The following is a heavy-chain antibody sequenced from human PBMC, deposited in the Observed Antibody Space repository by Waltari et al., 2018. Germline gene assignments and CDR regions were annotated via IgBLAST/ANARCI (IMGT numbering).Heavy chain of an antibody. V-gene: IGHV4-4*02. Sequence: QVQLQESGPGLVKPSGTLSLACAVSGGSISTTNCCSWVRQSPGKGLEWIGEVCHSGSTSYKPSLRSRVSISLEKSKNQFSLNLSSVTAADTAIYYCAMWQLPLRNFASWGQGTLVTVSS. J-gene: IGHJ4*02. CDR1: GGSISTTNC. CDR2: VCHSGST. CDR3: AMWQLPLRNFAS. D-gene: IGHD1-7*01.